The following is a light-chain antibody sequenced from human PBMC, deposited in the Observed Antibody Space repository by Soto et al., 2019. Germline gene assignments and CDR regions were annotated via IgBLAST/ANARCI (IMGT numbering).Light chain of an antibody. CDR1: LSVSSD. Sequence: EIVMTQSPATLSRSPGERSTLSCSASLSVSSDLAWYRQKPGQAPRLLIYRAFTRATGIPARFSGSGFGTDFTLTISSLQSEDFAVYYCQQYNNWPLTFGGGTKVDIK. J-gene: IGKJ4*01. V-gene: IGKV3-15*01. CDR3: QQYNNWPLT. CDR2: RAF.